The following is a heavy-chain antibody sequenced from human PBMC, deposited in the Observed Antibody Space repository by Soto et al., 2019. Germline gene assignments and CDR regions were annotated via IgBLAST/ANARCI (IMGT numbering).Heavy chain of an antibody. V-gene: IGHV3-23*01. Sequence: EVQLLESGGGLVQPGGSLRLSCAASGFTFSSYAMSWVRQAPGKGLEWVSAISGSGGNTYYADSVKGRFTISRDNSKNTLYLQMNSLRAEDTAVYYCAKVNGQQQLVRYFDLWGRGTLVTVSS. J-gene: IGHJ2*01. D-gene: IGHD6-13*01. CDR1: GFTFSSYA. CDR3: AKVNGQQQLVRYFDL. CDR2: ISGSGGNT.